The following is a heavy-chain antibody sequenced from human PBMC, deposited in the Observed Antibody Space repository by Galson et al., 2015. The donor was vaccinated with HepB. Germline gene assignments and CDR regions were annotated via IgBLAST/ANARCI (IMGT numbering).Heavy chain of an antibody. CDR2: ISWNSGSI. D-gene: IGHD6-19*01. CDR1: GFAFDDYA. CDR3: AKTAVVGTVDHYFDY. J-gene: IGHJ4*02. V-gene: IGHV3-9*01. Sequence: SLRLSCAASGFAFDDYAMHWVRQVPGKGLEWVSGISWNSGSIDYADSVKGRFTMSRDNAKNSLLLQMNSLRADDTAFYYCAKTAVVGTVDHYFDYWGQGTLVTVSS.